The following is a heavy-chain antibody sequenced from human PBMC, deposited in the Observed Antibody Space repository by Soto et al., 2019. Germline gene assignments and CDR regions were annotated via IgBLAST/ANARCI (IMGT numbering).Heavy chain of an antibody. CDR3: ARPLTLYSSSWYFDY. Sequence: SETLSLTCTVSGGSISSSSYYWGWIRQPPGKGLEWIGSIYYSGSTYYNPSLKSRVTISVDTSKNQFSLKLSSVTAADTAVYYCARPLTLYSSSWYFDYWGQGTLVTVSS. J-gene: IGHJ4*02. CDR1: GGSISSSSYY. V-gene: IGHV4-39*01. CDR2: IYYSGST. D-gene: IGHD6-13*01.